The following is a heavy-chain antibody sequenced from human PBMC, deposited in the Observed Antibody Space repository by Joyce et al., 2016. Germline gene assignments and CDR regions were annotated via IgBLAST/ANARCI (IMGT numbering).Heavy chain of an antibody. Sequence: QVQLVQSGAEVKRPGASVKVSCKASGYTFSDYAIHWVRQAPGQSLEWVGWITAASGFTEYSQTFQNRVTLTRDTSASTAYMELSSLRSDDTAVYFFTRDRPGMRGDLWGQGTLVTVSP. CDR3: TRDRPGMRGDL. V-gene: IGHV1-3*01. CDR1: GYTFSDYA. J-gene: IGHJ4*02. CDR2: ITAASGFT. D-gene: IGHD1-14*01.